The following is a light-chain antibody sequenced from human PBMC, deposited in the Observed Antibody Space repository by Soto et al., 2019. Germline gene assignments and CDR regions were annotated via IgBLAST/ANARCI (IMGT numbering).Light chain of an antibody. V-gene: IGLV2-11*01. CDR1: SRDVGGYDY. CDR3: CSYAGSYTYV. CDR2: DVS. Sequence: QSALTQPRSVSGSPGQSVTISCTGTSRDVGGYDYVSWFQHHPGKAPKLMIYDVSKRPSGVPDRFSGSKSGNTASLTISGLQAEDEADYYCCSYAGSYTYVFGTETKLTVL. J-gene: IGLJ1*01.